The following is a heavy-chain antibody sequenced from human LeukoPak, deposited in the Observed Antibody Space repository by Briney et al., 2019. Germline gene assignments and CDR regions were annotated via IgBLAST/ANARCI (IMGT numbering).Heavy chain of an antibody. J-gene: IGHJ4*02. CDR2: IYTSGST. D-gene: IGHD3-22*01. Sequence: SETLSLTCTVSGGSISSYYWSWLRQPAGKGLEWIGRIYTSGSTNYNPSLKSRVTMSVDTSKNQFSLKLSSVTAADTAVYYCARDWAYYDSSGYYYVYFDYWGQGTLVTVSS. CDR3: ARDWAYYDSSGYYYVYFDY. V-gene: IGHV4-4*07. CDR1: GGSISSYY.